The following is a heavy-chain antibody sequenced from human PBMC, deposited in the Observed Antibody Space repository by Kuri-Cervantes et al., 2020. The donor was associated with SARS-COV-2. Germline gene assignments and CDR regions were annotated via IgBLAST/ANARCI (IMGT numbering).Heavy chain of an antibody. J-gene: IGHJ6*03. CDR3: ARGGANYYYMDV. CDR1: GFTFSNYV. CDR2: IWYDGENE. V-gene: IGHV3-33*08. D-gene: IGHD3-16*01. Sequence: LSLTCVASGFTFSNYVIHWVRQAPGKGLEWVAVIWYDGENEYYAGSVKGRFTISRDNSKNTVSLHMNSLRAEDTAMYYCARGGANYYYMDVWGKGTTVTVSS.